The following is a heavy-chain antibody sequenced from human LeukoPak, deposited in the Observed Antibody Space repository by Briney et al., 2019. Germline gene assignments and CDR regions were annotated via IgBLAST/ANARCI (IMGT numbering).Heavy chain of an antibody. CDR2: INPSGGST. Sequence: ASVKVSCKASGYTFTSYYMHWVRQAPGQGLEWMGIINPSGGSTSYAQKFQGRVTMTRDTSTSTVYMELSSLRSEDMAVYYCARYYYGSGSFKYFDYWGQGTLVTVSS. J-gene: IGHJ4*02. CDR1: GYTFTSYY. V-gene: IGHV1-46*01. D-gene: IGHD3-10*01. CDR3: ARYYYGSGSFKYFDY.